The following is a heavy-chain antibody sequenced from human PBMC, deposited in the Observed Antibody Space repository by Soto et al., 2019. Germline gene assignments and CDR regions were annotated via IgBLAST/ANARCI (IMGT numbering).Heavy chain of an antibody. J-gene: IGHJ5*02. CDR1: GGSISSRTYY. D-gene: IGHD6-6*01. CDR3: ARRSSSSLGSLFDP. V-gene: IGHV4-39*01. CDR2: MYYTGNK. Sequence: SETLSLTCTVSGGSISSRTYYWDWIRQPPGKGLEWIGAMYYTGNKNYTPSLESRVTMSVDTSKNQFSLKLGSVTPPDSAVYYCARRSSSSLGSLFDPWGRGILGTVSS.